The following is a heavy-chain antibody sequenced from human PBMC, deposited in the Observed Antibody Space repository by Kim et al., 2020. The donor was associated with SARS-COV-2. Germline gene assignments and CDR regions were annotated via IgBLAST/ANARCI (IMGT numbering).Heavy chain of an antibody. CDR3: AKEDDSSGYFFDY. J-gene: IGHJ4*02. V-gene: IGHV3-43*01. D-gene: IGHD3-22*01. CDR1: GFIFDDYT. Sequence: GGSLRLSCAASGFIFDDYTIHWVRQAPGKGLEWVSLISWDGGNTYYADSVKGRFTISRDNSKNSLYLQMNSLRTKDTALYYCAKEDDSSGYFFDYWGQGTLVTVSS. CDR2: ISWDGGNT.